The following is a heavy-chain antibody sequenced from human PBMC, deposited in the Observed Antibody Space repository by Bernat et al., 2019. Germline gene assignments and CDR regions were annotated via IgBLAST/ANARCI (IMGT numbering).Heavy chain of an antibody. J-gene: IGHJ4*02. CDR2: IKSKRDGATT. Sequence: EVQLVESGGGLVQPGGSLRLSCAASGLTFIDAWMSWVRRAPGKGLEWVARIKSKRDGATTEFAAPVKGRFTISRDESRNRVFLQMNSLKTEDTALYYCAADIPTPLAQIDFWGQGTVVTVSS. V-gene: IGHV3-15*01. CDR3: AADIPTPLAQIDF. CDR1: GLTFIDAW. D-gene: IGHD2-21*01.